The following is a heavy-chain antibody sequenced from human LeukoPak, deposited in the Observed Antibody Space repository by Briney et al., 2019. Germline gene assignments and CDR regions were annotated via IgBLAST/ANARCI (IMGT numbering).Heavy chain of an antibody. CDR1: GFTFSSYA. D-gene: IGHD3-22*01. J-gene: IGHJ4*02. CDR3: AKDTVEYYYDSSGYY. CDR2: ISGSGGST. Sequence: PGGSLRLSRAASGFTFSSYAMSWVRQAPGKGLEWVSAISGSGGSTYYADSVKGRFTISRDNSKNTLYLQMNSLRAEDTAVYYCAKDTVEYYYDSSGYYWGQGTLVTVSS. V-gene: IGHV3-23*01.